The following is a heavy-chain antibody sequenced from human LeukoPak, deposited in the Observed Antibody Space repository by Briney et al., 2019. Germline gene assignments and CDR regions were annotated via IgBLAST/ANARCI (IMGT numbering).Heavy chain of an antibody. Sequence: SETLSLTCTVSGGSISSSSYYWGWIRQPPGKALEWIGSIYYSGSTYYNPSLKSRVTISVDTSKNQFSLKLSSVTAADTAVYYCARLVIREVYFDYWGQGTLVTVSS. CDR3: ARLVIREVYFDY. CDR2: IYYSGST. V-gene: IGHV4-39*01. CDR1: GGSISSSSYY. J-gene: IGHJ4*02.